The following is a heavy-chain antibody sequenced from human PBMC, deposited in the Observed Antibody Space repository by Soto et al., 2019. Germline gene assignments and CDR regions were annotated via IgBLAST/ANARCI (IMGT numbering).Heavy chain of an antibody. CDR3: ARARSSSWYSQKITQNNWFDP. D-gene: IGHD6-13*01. CDR2: INAGNGNT. J-gene: IGHJ5*02. CDR1: GYTFTTYA. V-gene: IGHV1-3*01. Sequence: GASVKVSCTASGYTFTTYAMHWVRQAPGQRLEWMGWINAGNGNTKYSQKFQGRVTITADESTSTAYMELSSLRSEDTAVYYCARARSSSWYSQKITQNNWFDPWGQGTLVTVSS.